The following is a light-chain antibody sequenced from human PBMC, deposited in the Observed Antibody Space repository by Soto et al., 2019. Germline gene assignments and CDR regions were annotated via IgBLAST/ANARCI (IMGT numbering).Light chain of an antibody. CDR3: QQYNSWPLT. Sequence: EVLMTQSPATLSVSPGERVTLSCRASQSVYSNLAWYQQKPGQAPMLLIYGASTRATGLPARFSGSGSGTEFTLTISSLQSEDFAVYYCQQYNSWPLTFGGGTKVEIK. J-gene: IGKJ4*01. CDR1: QSVYSN. CDR2: GAS. V-gene: IGKV3-15*01.